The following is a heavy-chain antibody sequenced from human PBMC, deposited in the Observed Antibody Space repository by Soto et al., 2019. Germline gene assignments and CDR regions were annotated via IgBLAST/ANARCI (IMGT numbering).Heavy chain of an antibody. Sequence: PGGSLRLSCAASGFTFSGSAMHWVRQASGKGLEWVGRIRSKANSYATAYAASVKGRFTISRDDSKNTAYLQMNSLKTEDTAVYYCTREAQQWPRHIDYWGQGTLVTVSS. V-gene: IGHV3-73*01. CDR2: IRSKANSYAT. D-gene: IGHD6-19*01. CDR1: GFTFSGSA. CDR3: TREAQQWPRHIDY. J-gene: IGHJ4*02.